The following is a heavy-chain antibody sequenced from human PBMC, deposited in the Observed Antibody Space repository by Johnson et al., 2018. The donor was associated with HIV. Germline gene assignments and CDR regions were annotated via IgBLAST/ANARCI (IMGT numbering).Heavy chain of an antibody. D-gene: IGHD3-10*01. CDR2: ISYDGSNK. V-gene: IGHV3-30*14. CDR1: GFTLSSYA. Sequence: QVQLVESGGGVVQPGRSLRLSSAASGFTLSSYAMHWVRQAPGKGLEWVAVISYDGSNKYYADSVKGRFTISRDTSKNTLYLQLNSLRAEDTAVYYCARWVMVRGREGFDMWGQGTMVTVSS. J-gene: IGHJ3*02. CDR3: ARWVMVRGREGFDM.